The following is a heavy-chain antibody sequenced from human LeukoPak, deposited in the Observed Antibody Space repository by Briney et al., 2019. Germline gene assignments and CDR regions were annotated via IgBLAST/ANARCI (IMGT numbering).Heavy chain of an antibody. D-gene: IGHD3-10*01. CDR3: ASSPVYYGSGRERAPRHDYYYMDV. CDR2: IIPIFGTA. CDR1: GGTFSSYA. J-gene: IGHJ6*03. V-gene: IGHV1-69*05. Sequence: GASVKVSCKASGGTFSSYASSWVRQAPGQGLEWRGGIIPIFGTANYAQKFQGRVTSTTDESTSAAYMELSTLRYEDTAVYYCASSPVYYGSGRERAPRHDYYYMDVWGKGTTVTVSS.